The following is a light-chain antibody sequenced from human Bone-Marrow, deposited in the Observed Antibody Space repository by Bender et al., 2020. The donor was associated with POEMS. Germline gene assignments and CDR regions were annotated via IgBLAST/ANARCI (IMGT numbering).Light chain of an antibody. Sequence: QSALTQPASVSGSPGQSITISCTGTSSDVGTYNYVSWYQQHPGQAPKLMIYHVTSRPSGISNRFSGSMSDNTASLTISGLQAEDEAHYYCGSYTPSSHAVFGGGTKLTVL. CDR3: GSYTPSSHAV. V-gene: IGLV2-14*03. J-gene: IGLJ2*01. CDR1: SSDVGTYNY. CDR2: HVT.